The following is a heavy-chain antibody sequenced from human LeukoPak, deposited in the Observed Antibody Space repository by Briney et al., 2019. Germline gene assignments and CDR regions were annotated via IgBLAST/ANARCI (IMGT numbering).Heavy chain of an antibody. CDR2: ISYDGSNK. CDR1: GFTFSSYG. J-gene: IGHJ3*02. V-gene: IGHV3-30*18. D-gene: IGHD3-9*01. CDR3: ANFDGDSQAFHI. Sequence: GGSLRLSCAASGFTFSSYGMHWVRQAPGKGLEWVAVISYDGSNKYYADSVKGRFSVYRDNSDYTLYLQMNNLKTDDTALYSCANFDGDSQAFHIWGLGTMVTVSS.